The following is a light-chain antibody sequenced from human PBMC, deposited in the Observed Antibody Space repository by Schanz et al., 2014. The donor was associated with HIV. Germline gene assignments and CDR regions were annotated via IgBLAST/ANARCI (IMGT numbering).Light chain of an antibody. J-gene: IGLJ3*02. Sequence: QSALTQPASVSGSPGQSITLSCAGSSSDIGDDNYVSWYQQHAGAAPKLIIYDVNERPSGVSHRFSASKSGNTASLTISGLQAEDEADYYCSSYTSSSTWVFGGGTKLTVL. V-gene: IGLV2-14*03. CDR2: DVN. CDR3: SSYTSSSTWV. CDR1: SSDIGDDNY.